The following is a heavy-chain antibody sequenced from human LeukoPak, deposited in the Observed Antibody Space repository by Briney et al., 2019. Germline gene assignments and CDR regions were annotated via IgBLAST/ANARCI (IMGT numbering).Heavy chain of an antibody. J-gene: IGHJ4*02. Sequence: PGGSLRLSCAASGFTFSSYAMSWVRQAPGKGLEWVSAISGSGGSTYYADSVKGRFTISRDNFKNTLYLQMNSLRAEDTAVYYCAKVWHTMVRIGYFDYWGQGTLVTVSS. V-gene: IGHV3-23*01. CDR2: ISGSGGST. CDR3: AKVWHTMVRIGYFDY. CDR1: GFTFSSYA. D-gene: IGHD3-10*01.